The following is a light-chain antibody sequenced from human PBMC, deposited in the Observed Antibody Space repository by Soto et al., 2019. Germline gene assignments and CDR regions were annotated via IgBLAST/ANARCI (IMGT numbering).Light chain of an antibody. CDR2: SAS. CDR1: QSISSY. J-gene: IGKJ4*01. CDR3: QQNYSPPLS. V-gene: IGKV1-39*01. Sequence: DIQMTQSPSSLSASVGDRVTITCRASQSISSYVSWFQQKAGEAPRLLMYSASSLPSGVPSRFIGSWSGTDFTLTISSLQPEDFATYYCQQNYSPPLSFGGGTKVEI.